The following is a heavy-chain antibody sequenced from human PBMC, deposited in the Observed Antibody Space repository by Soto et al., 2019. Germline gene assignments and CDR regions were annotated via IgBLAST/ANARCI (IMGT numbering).Heavy chain of an antibody. Sequence: SETLSLTCAVSGGSISSSNWWSWVRQPPGKGLEWIGEIYHSGSTNYNPSLKSRVTISVDKSKNQFSLKLSSVTAADTAVYYCARAKIDFWGGHYYYYGMDVWGQGTTVTVSS. CDR3: ARAKIDFWGGHYYYYGMDV. CDR1: GGSISSSNW. CDR2: IYHSGST. V-gene: IGHV4-4*02. J-gene: IGHJ6*02. D-gene: IGHD3-16*01.